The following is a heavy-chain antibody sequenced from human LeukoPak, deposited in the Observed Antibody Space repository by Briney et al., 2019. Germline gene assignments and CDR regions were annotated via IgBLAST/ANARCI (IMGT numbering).Heavy chain of an antibody. Sequence: SETLSLTCTVSGGSISSSSYYWGWIRQPPGKGLEWIGSIYYSGSTYYNPSLKSRVTVSVDTSKNQFSLKLSSVTAADTAVYYCARGPNRWWQQLVRGWFDPWGQGTLVTVSS. CDR2: IYYSGST. CDR1: GGSISSSSYY. J-gene: IGHJ5*02. V-gene: IGHV4-39*07. CDR3: ARGPNRWWQQLVRGWFDP. D-gene: IGHD6-13*01.